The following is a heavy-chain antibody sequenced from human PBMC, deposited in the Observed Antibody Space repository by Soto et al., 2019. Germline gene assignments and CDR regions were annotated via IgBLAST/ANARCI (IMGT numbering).Heavy chain of an antibody. CDR1: GYTFTSYG. CDR3: ASVYYRSYARGDCHDI. D-gene: IGHD1-26*01. Sequence: GASVKVSCNASGYTFTSYGISWVRQAPVQGLEWRGCISPYNGNTNYAQKLQGRVTMTTDTSTSTAYMELRRLRSDDTAVYYCASVYYRSYARGDCHDIRARGTLVLVS. CDR2: ISPYNGNT. V-gene: IGHV1-18*04. J-gene: IGHJ3*02.